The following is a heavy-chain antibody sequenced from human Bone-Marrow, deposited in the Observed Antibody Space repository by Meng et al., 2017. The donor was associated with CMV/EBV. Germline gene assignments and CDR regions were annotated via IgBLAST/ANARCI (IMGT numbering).Heavy chain of an antibody. V-gene: IGHV3-30-3*01. J-gene: IGHJ6*02. CDR1: GFTFSSYA. D-gene: IGHD5-18*01. Sequence: GGSLRLSCAASGFTFSSYAMHWVRQAPGKGLEWVAVISYDGSNKYYADSVKGRFTISRDNSKNTLYLQMNSLRAEDTAEYYCARDKHVDTAMEIYYYYGMDVWGQGTTVTVSS. CDR2: ISYDGSNK. CDR3: ARDKHVDTAMEIYYYYGMDV.